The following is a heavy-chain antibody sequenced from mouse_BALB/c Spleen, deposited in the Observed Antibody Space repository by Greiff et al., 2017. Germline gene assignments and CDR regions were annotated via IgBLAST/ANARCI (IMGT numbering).Heavy chain of an antibody. V-gene: IGHV1-80*01. CDR1: GYAFSSYW. D-gene: IGHD2-3*01. J-gene: IGHJ2*01. CDR2: IYPGDGDT. CDR3: ARRVYDGYSFDY. Sequence: QVQLQQSGAELVRPGSSVKISCKASGYAFSSYWMNWVKQRPGQGLEWIGQIYPGDGDTNYNGKFKGKATLTADKSSSTAYMQLSSLTSEDSAVYFCARRVYDGYSFDYWGQGTTLTVSS.